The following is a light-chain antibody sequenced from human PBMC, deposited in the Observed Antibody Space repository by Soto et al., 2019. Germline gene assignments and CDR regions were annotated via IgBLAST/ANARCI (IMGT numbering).Light chain of an antibody. J-gene: IGKJ1*01. CDR1: QSLSSGY. Sequence: EIVLTQSPGTLSLSPGERATLSCRASQSLSSGYLAWYQQRPGQAPRLLIYGASSRATGIPDRFSASGSGTDFTLTISRMEPEDFAVYYCQMYGSSPPWTFGQGTKVDIK. CDR2: GAS. CDR3: QMYGSSPPWT. V-gene: IGKV3-20*01.